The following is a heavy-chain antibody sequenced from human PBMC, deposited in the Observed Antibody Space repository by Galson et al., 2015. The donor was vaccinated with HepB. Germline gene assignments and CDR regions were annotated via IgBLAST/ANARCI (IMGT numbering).Heavy chain of an antibody. D-gene: IGHD6-19*01. J-gene: IGHJ6*02. CDR2: TYYRSKWYN. CDR3: ARGGGAGADIGMDV. CDR1: GDSVSSNSAV. Sequence: CAISGDSVSSNSAVWNWIRQSPSRGLEWLGRTYYRSKWYNDYAVSLKSRITINPDTSKNQISLQLNSVTLEGTAVYYCARGGGAGADIGMDVWGQGTTVTVSS. V-gene: IGHV6-1*01.